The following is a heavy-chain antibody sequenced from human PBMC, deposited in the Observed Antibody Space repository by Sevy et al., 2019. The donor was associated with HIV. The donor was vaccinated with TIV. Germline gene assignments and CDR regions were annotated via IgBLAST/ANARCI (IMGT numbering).Heavy chain of an antibody. V-gene: IGHV3-15*01. CDR3: STDPIIVLLVTDGMDV. D-gene: IGHD2-8*02. CDR2: IKSKIDGGTI. J-gene: IGHJ6*02. Sequence: GGSLRLSCAASGFAFTRAWMSWVRQAPGKGLEWVGHIKSKIDGGTIDYAAPVKGRFTISRDDSKNTLYLQMNSLKTEDTAVYYCSTDPIIVLLVTDGMDVWGQGTTVTVSS. CDR1: GFAFTRAW.